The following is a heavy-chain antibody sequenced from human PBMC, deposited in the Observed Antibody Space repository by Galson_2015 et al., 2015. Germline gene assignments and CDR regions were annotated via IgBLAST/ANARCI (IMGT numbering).Heavy chain of an antibody. CDR1: GYSFPSYW. V-gene: IGHV5-51*01. CDR2: IYPGDSDT. Sequence: QSGAEVKKPGESLKISCKGSGYSFPSYWIGWVRQMPGKGLEWMGIIYPGDSDTRYSPSFQGQVTISADKSISTAYLQWSSLKASDTAMYYCARLYYDILTGAKTYYYYYYMDVWGKGTTVTVSS. J-gene: IGHJ6*03. CDR3: ARLYYDILTGAKTYYYYYYMDV. D-gene: IGHD3-9*01.